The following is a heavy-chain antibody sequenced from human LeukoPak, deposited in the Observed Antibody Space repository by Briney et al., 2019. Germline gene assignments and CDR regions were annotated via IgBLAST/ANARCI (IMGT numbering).Heavy chain of an antibody. V-gene: IGHV6-1*01. CDR3: ARVGFYDSSGYLHYYFDY. CDR2: TCYRSKWYN. CDR1: GDSVSSNSAA. J-gene: IGHJ4*02. Sequence: SQTLSLTCAISGDSVSSNSAAWNWIRQSPSRGLEWLGRTCYRSKWYNDYAVSVKSRITINPDTSKNQFSLQLNSVTPEDTAVYYCARVGFYDSSGYLHYYFDYWGQGTLVTVSS. D-gene: IGHD3-22*01.